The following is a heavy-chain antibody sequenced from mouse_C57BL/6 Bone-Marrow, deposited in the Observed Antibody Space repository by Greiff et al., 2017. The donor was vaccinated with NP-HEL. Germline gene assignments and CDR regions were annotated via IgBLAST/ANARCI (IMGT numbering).Heavy chain of an antibody. Sequence: QVQLQQPGAELVRPGSSVKLSCKASGYTFTSYWMHWVKQRPIQGLEWIGNIDPSDSETHYNQKFKDKATLTVDKSSSTAYMQLSSLTSEDSAVYYCARNGYYGSIAWFAYWGQGTLVTVSA. D-gene: IGHD1-1*01. CDR3: ARNGYYGSIAWFAY. CDR1: GYTFTSYW. J-gene: IGHJ3*01. V-gene: IGHV1-52*01. CDR2: IDPSDSET.